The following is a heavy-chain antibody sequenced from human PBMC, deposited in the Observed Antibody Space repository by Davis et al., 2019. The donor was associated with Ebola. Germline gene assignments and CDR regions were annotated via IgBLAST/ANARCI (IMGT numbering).Heavy chain of an antibody. J-gene: IGHJ6*02. CDR1: GYTFTSYY. V-gene: IGHV1-46*01. CDR3: AKDILEADEILYYYYYGMDV. D-gene: IGHD3-9*01. Sequence: ASVKVSCKASGYTFTSYYMHWVRQAPGQGLEWMGIINPSGGSTSYAQKFQGRVTMTRDTSTSTVYMELSSLRTEDTALYYCAKDILEADEILYYYYYGMDVWGQGTTVTVSS. CDR2: INPSGGST.